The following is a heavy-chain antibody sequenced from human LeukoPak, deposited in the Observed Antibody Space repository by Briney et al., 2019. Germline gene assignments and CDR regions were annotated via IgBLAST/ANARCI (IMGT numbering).Heavy chain of an antibody. Sequence: SETLSLTCTVSGGSISSYYWSWIRQPPGKGLEWIGYIYYSGSTNYNPSLKSRVTISVDTSKNQFSLKLSSVTAADTAVYYCARGYYDSSGYSDYWGQGTLVTVSS. V-gene: IGHV4-59*01. J-gene: IGHJ4*02. CDR3: ARGYYDSSGYSDY. D-gene: IGHD3-22*01. CDR1: GGSISSYY. CDR2: IYYSGST.